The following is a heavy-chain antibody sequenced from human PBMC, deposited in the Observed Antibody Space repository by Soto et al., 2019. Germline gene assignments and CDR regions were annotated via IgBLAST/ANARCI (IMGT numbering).Heavy chain of an antibody. CDR3: ARPGNYCSGSYLYYLDY. Sequence: QLQLQESGPGLVKPSETLSLTCTVSGGSISSSSYYWGWIRQPPGKGLEWIGSIYYSGSTYYNTSLKSRVTISVDTSKNQSSLKLSSVTAADTAVYYCARPGNYCSGSYLYYLDYWGQGTLVTVSS. V-gene: IGHV4-39*01. D-gene: IGHD3-10*01. CDR2: IYYSGST. CDR1: GGSISSSSYY. J-gene: IGHJ4*02.